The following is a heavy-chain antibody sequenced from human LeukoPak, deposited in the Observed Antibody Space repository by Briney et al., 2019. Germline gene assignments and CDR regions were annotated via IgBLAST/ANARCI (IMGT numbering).Heavy chain of an antibody. V-gene: IGHV3-30*18. CDR3: AKSGGMWYYDSSGYYFDY. CDR2: ISYDGSNK. Sequence: GGSLRLSCAASGFTFSSYGMHWVRQAPGKGLEWVAVISYDGSNKYYADSVKGRFTISRDNSKNTLYLQMNSLRAEDTAVYYCAKSGGMWYYDSSGYYFDYWGQGTLVTVSS. J-gene: IGHJ4*02. CDR1: GFTFSSYG. D-gene: IGHD3-22*01.